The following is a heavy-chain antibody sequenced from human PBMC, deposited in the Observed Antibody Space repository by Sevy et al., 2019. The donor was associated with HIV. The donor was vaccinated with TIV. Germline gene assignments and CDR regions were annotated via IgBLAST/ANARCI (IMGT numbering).Heavy chain of an antibody. CDR3: ARQYSSSWTIGLYYYYGMDV. CDR1: GYTFTGYY. CDR2: INPNSGGT. V-gene: IGHV1-2*02. Sequence: ASVKVSCKASGYTFTGYYMHWVRQAPGQGLEWMGWINPNSGGTNYAQKFQGRVTMTRDTSISTAYMELRRLRSDDTAVYYCARQYSSSWTIGLYYYYGMDVWGQGTTVTVSS. J-gene: IGHJ6*02. D-gene: IGHD6-13*01.